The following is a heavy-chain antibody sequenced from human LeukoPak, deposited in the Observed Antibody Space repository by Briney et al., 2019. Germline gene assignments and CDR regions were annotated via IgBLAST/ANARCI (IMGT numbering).Heavy chain of an antibody. J-gene: IGHJ4*02. CDR1: GFTFSSYG. D-gene: IGHD3-10*01. V-gene: IGHV3-30*18. CDR3: AKAGYGGGSKTTYGDY. Sequence: PGGSLRLSCAASGFTFSSYGMHWVRQAPGKGLEWVADISFDATNKYYADSVRGRFTISRDNSKNTLYLQMNSLRAEDTAVYYCAKAGYGGGSKTTYGDYWGQGTLVTVSS. CDR2: ISFDATNK.